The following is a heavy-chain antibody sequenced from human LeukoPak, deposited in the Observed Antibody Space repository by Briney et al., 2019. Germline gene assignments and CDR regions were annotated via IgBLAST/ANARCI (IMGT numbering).Heavy chain of an antibody. CDR2: INHSGST. Sequence: SETLSLTCAVYGGTFSGYYWSWIRQPPGKGLEWIGEINHSGSTNYNPSLKSRVTISVDTSKNQFSLKLSSVTAADTAVYYCARWRSGWYYFDNWGQGALVTVSS. D-gene: IGHD6-19*01. V-gene: IGHV4-34*01. J-gene: IGHJ4*02. CDR1: GGTFSGYY. CDR3: ARWRSGWYYFDN.